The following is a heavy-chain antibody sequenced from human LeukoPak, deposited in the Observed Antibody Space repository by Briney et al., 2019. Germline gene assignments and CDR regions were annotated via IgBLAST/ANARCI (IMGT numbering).Heavy chain of an antibody. Sequence: ASVKVSCKASGYTFTSYGISWVRQAPGQGLEWMGWISAYNGNTNYAQKLQGRVTMTTGTSTSAAYMELRSLRSDDTAVCYCARKDHLSKYQLHDYWGQGTLVTVSS. V-gene: IGHV1-18*01. CDR2: ISAYNGNT. CDR1: GYTFTSYG. J-gene: IGHJ4*02. CDR3: ARKDHLSKYQLHDY. D-gene: IGHD2-2*01.